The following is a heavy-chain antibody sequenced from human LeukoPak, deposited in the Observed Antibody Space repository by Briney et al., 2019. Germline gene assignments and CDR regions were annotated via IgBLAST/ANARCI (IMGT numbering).Heavy chain of an antibody. CDR3: ATHRGYSYGTAEDFDY. CDR2: IKQGGSEK. Sequence: GGSLRLSCAASGFTFSHYWMSWVREAPGKGLEWVANIKQGGSEKYYVDSVKGRFTISRDNAKNSLYLQMNSLRAEDTALYYCATHRGYSYGTAEDFDYWGQGTLVTVSS. D-gene: IGHD5-18*01. J-gene: IGHJ4*02. V-gene: IGHV3-7*01. CDR1: GFTFSHYW.